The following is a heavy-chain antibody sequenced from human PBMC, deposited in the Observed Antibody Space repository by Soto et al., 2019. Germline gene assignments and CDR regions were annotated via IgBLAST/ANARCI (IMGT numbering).Heavy chain of an antibody. D-gene: IGHD5-12*01. V-gene: IGHV1-69*12. CDR3: VRVVAIPGYPDN. CDR2: SVPIVDTA. Sequence: QVQLVQSGAEVRQPASSVKVSCKTSGGTFSSYAISWVRQAPGQGLEWMGGSVPIVDTATYAQKFQGSVTITADESTSTAYMELISLRTDDTAIYYCVRVVAIPGYPDNWGQGTLVTVSS. CDR1: GGTFSSYA. J-gene: IGHJ4*02.